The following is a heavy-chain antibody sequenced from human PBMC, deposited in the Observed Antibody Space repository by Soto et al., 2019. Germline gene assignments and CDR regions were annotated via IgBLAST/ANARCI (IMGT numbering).Heavy chain of an antibody. Sequence: SETLSLTCTVSGGSISSGGYYWSWIRQHPGKVLEWIGYIYYSGSTYYNPSLKSRVTISVDTSKNQFSLKLSSVTAADTAVYYCARASVIAARAAGFDYWGQGTLVTAPQ. CDR2: IYYSGST. V-gene: IGHV4-31*03. D-gene: IGHD6-6*01. J-gene: IGHJ4*02. CDR1: GGSISSGGYY. CDR3: ARASVIAARAAGFDY.